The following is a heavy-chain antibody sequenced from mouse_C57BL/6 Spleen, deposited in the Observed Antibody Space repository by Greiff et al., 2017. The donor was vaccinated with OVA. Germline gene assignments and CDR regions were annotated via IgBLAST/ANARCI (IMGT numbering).Heavy chain of an antibody. CDR3: ASHYYGSSYWYFDV. D-gene: IGHD1-1*01. CDR2: IWTGGGT. Sequence: VHLVESGPGLVAPSQSLSITCTVSGFSLTSFAISWVRQPPGKGLEWLGVIWTGGGTNYNSALKSRLSISKDNSKSQVFLKMNSLQTDDTARYYCASHYYGSSYWYFDVGGTGTTVTVSS. V-gene: IGHV2-9-1*01. J-gene: IGHJ1*03. CDR1: GFSLTSFA.